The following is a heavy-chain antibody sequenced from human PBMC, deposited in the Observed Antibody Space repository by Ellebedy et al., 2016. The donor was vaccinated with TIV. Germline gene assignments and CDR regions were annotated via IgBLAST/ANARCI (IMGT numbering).Heavy chain of an antibody. J-gene: IGHJ4*02. CDR2: IDLSDSDT. V-gene: IGHV5-51*01. CDR1: AYSFINYW. CDR3: AKLGHRATPDDS. D-gene: IGHD1-14*01. Sequence: GESMKISCQGSAYSFINYWIVWVRQMPGRGLEWMAIIDLSDSDTRYSPSFQVQVTISADRSVTTAYLHFNRLKPSDTAVYYCAKLGHRATPDDSWGQGTLGTVSS.